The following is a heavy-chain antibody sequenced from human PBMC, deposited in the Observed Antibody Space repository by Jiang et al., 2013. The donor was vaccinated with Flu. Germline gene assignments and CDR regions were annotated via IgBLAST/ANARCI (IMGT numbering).Heavy chain of an antibody. CDR1: GYLFREYG. Sequence: VQLVESGAEVQKPGASVKVSCKASGYLFREYGISWVRQAPGQGLEWMGWISIEHDKTNFAQKFQGRVTLTKDTSTTTVYMDLRGLTSDDTAVYYCARDWYCPRGGCHDTFDIWGQGTMVTVSS. CDR2: ISIEHDKT. V-gene: IGHV1-18*01. D-gene: IGHD2-15*01. J-gene: IGHJ3*02. CDR3: ARDWYCPRGGCHDTFDI.